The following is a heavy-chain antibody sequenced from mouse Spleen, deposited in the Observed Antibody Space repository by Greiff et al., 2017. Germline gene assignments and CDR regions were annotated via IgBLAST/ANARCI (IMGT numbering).Heavy chain of an antibody. V-gene: IGHV5-17*01. J-gene: IGHJ4*01. CDR3: ARRFITTVRAMDY. CDR1: GFTFSDYG. CDR2: ISSGSSTI. D-gene: IGHD1-1*01. Sequence: EVQRVESGGGLVKPGGSLKLSCAASGFTFSDYGMHWVRQAPEKGLEWVAYISSGSSTIYYADTVKGRFTISRDNAKNTLFLQMTSLRSEDTAMYYCARRFITTVRAMDYWGQGTSVTVSS.